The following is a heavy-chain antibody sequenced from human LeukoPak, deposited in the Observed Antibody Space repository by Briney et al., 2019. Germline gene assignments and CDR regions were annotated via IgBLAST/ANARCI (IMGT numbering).Heavy chain of an antibody. V-gene: IGHV4-4*07. CDR2: IYSSGDT. CDR1: DGSISNYY. CDR3: ARYGVVPSAHFDY. Sequence: PSETLSLTCTVSDGSISNYYWSWIRQPAGKGLEWIGRIYSSGDTEYNPFLKSQVTISVDTSKNQFSLRLSSVTAADTAVYYCARYGVVPSAHFDYWGQGTLVTVSS. J-gene: IGHJ4*02. D-gene: IGHD2-2*01.